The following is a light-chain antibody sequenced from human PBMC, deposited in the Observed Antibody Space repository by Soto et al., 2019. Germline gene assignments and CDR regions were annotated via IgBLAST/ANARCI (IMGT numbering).Light chain of an antibody. CDR3: QQYXNWPRT. Sequence: VMTQSPATLSVSPGESATLSCRASQSISNNLAWYQQKPGQAPRLLMYDASTRATGIPDRFSGSGSGAEFTLTISSLQSEXLAVYYCQQYXNWPRTFGQXTKV. J-gene: IGKJ1*01. CDR2: DAS. V-gene: IGKV3-15*01. CDR1: QSISNN.